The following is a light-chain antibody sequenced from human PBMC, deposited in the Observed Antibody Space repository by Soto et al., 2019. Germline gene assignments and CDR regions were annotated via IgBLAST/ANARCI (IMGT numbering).Light chain of an antibody. CDR2: DVS. J-gene: IGLJ1*01. CDR3: SSYTSSSTLLYV. CDR1: SSDVGGYNY. V-gene: IGLV2-14*01. Sequence: SALTQPASVSGSPGQSITISCNGTSSDVGGYNYVSWYQQHPGKAPKLMIYDVSNRPSGVSNRFSGSKSGNTASLTISGLQAEDEADYYCSSYTSSSTLLYVFGTGTKLTVL.